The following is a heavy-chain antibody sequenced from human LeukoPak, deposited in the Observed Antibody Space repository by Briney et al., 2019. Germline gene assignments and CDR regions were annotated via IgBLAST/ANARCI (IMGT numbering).Heavy chain of an antibody. CDR1: GFTFNSYS. Sequence: PGGSLRLSCAASGFTFNSYSMNWVRRAPGKGLEWVSSISRSSSYMYYADSMEGRFTISRDNAKNSLYLQMNSLRAEDTAVYYCARDVRHQGVEYDNSGFYPMDYWGQGTLVTVSS. D-gene: IGHD3-22*01. CDR3: ARDVRHQGVEYDNSGFYPMDY. J-gene: IGHJ4*02. V-gene: IGHV3-21*01. CDR2: ISRSSSYM.